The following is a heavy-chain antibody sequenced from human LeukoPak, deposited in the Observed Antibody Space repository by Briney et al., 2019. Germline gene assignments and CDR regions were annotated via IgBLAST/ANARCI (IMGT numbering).Heavy chain of an antibody. Sequence: SETLSLTCSVSGDSMSHYYWSWIRQPPGKGLEWIGYIHYLGSTKYYPSLKSRLTISVDTSKSHFSLRLTSVTAADTAIYYCARTGTTFFDYWGQGSLVTVSS. CDR1: GDSMSHYY. CDR3: ARTGTTFFDY. CDR2: IHYLGST. V-gene: IGHV4-59*01. J-gene: IGHJ4*02. D-gene: IGHD1-7*01.